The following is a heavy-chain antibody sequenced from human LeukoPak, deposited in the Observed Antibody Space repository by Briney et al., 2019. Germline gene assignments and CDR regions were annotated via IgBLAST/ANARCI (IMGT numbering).Heavy chain of an antibody. CDR2: ISGSGGST. J-gene: IGHJ4*02. D-gene: IGHD1-26*01. Sequence: PGGSLRLSCAASGFTFSSYAMSWVRQAPGKGLEWVSAISGSGGSTYYADSVKGRFTISRDNSKNTLYLQMNSLRAEDTAVYYCAKLAGGSYYDGGCVDYWGQGTLVTVSS. CDR1: GFTFSSYA. CDR3: AKLAGGSYYDGGCVDY. V-gene: IGHV3-23*01.